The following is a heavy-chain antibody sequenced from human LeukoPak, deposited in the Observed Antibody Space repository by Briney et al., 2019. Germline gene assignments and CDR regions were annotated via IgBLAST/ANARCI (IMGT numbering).Heavy chain of an antibody. CDR3: ARGYYGSGSYLWFDP. V-gene: IGHV4-4*07. CDR2: IYTSGST. J-gene: IGHJ5*02. D-gene: IGHD3-10*01. Sequence: SETLSLTCSVSGDSIDSYYWSWIRQPAGKGLEWIGRIYTSGSTNYNPSLKSRVTMSVDTSKNQFSLKLSSVTAADTAVYYCARGYYGSGSYLWFDPWGQGTLVTVSS. CDR1: GDSIDSYY.